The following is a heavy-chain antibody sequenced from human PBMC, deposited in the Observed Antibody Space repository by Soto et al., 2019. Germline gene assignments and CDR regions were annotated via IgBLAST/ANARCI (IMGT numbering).Heavy chain of an antibody. CDR1: GFTFSGYS. J-gene: IGHJ1*01. V-gene: IGHV3-48*01. CDR3: ARSQGGYKTEYFHH. Sequence: GGSLRLSCAASGFTFSGYSMNWVRQAPGRGLEWLSYISSTGNTIYYADSVEGRFTISRDNAKNSLFLQMNSLRAEDTAVYYCARSQGGYKTEYFHHWGQGTLVTVSS. CDR2: ISSTGNTI. D-gene: IGHD5-18*01.